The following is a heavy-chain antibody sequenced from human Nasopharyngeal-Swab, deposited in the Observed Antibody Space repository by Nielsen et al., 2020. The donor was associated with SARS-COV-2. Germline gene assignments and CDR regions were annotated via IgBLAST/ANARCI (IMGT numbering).Heavy chain of an antibody. CDR3: ARWKGIAAAWDY. D-gene: IGHD6-13*01. V-gene: IGHV4-39*01. Sequence: RQAPGKGLEWIGSIYYSGSTYYNPSLKSRVTISVDTSKNQFSLKLSSVTAADTAVYYCARWKGIAAAWDYWGQGTLVTVSS. CDR2: IYYSGST. J-gene: IGHJ4*02.